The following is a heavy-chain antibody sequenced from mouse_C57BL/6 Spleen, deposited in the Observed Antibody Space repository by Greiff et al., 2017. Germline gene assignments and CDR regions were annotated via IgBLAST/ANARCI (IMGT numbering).Heavy chain of an antibody. V-gene: IGHV5-6*01. CDR2: ISSGGSYT. D-gene: IGHD3-2*02. CDR3: ARHEATYYFDY. Sequence: DVQLQESGGDLVKPGGSLKLSCAASGFTFRSYGMSWVRQTPDKRLEWVATISSGGSYTYYPDSVKGRFNISRDNAKNTLYLQMSSLKSEDTAMYYCARHEATYYFDYWGQGTTLTVSS. CDR1: GFTFRSYG. J-gene: IGHJ2*01.